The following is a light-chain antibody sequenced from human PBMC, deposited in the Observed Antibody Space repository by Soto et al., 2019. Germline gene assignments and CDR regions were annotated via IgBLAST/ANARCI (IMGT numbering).Light chain of an antibody. CDR2: DND. Sequence: QSVLTQPPSVSAAPGQKVTISCSGSSSNIGNNYVSWYQHLPGAAPKLIIYDNDKRSSGIPDRFSGSKSGTSATLDITGLQTGDEAYYYCGTWDSTLSGVFGTGTKLTVL. CDR3: GTWDSTLSGV. J-gene: IGLJ1*01. V-gene: IGLV1-51*01. CDR1: SSNIGNNY.